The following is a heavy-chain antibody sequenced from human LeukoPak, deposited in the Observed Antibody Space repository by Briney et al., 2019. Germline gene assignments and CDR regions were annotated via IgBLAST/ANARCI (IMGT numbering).Heavy chain of an antibody. D-gene: IGHD6-19*01. CDR3: ARDSKGYSSGWGP. J-gene: IGHJ5*02. Sequence: GGSLRLSCAASGFTFSSYSMNWVRQAPGKGLEWVSSISSSSSYIYYADSVKGRFTISRDNAKNSLYLKMKSLRAEDTTVYYCARDSKGYSSGWGPWGQGTLVTVSS. CDR2: ISSSSSYI. CDR1: GFTFSSYS. V-gene: IGHV3-21*01.